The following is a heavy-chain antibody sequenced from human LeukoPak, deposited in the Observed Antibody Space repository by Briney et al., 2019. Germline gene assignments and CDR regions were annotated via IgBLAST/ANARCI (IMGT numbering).Heavy chain of an antibody. J-gene: IGHJ4*02. D-gene: IGHD3-10*01. CDR3: ARYGLSSRSSWIITNDY. Sequence: AWSLPLTCLGCVCTFLQYLLIGVRQAPGKGLAWVSGIGGSGDTTYYKKSGEGRVTVRIDNSNNWLYLQIHSLLAEDTALYYGARYGLSSRSSWIITNDYWGQGTQVTVSS. CDR2: IGGSGDTT. CDR1: VCTFLQYL. V-gene: IGHV3-23*02.